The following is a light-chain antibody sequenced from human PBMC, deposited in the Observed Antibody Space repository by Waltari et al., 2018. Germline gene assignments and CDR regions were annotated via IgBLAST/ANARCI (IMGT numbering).Light chain of an antibody. CDR3: AAWDDSRNGWV. CDR2: RNN. J-gene: IGLJ3*02. Sequence: QSVLTQPPSASGTPGQTVTISCSGGDSNIARKRVTWYQKFPGAAPKLLIFRNNQRPPGVPDRFSCSKAGTSPSLAISGLQSEDESVYFCAAWDDSRNGWVFGEGTRVAVL. V-gene: IGLV1-44*01. CDR1: DSNIARKR.